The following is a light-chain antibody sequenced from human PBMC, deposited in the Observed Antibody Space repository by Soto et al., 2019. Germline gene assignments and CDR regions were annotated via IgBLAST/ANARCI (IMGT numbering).Light chain of an antibody. CDR3: VTWDDSVTGWV. CDR2: SNV. CDR1: TPNIGSNA. J-gene: IGLJ3*02. V-gene: IGLV1-47*02. Sequence: QSVLTQPPSASGTPGQSVTISCSGSTPNIGSNAVYWYQQVPGTAPKHLIESNVKRPSGVPDRFSGSKSGTSASLAIGGLRSEDEADYYCVTWDDSVTGWVFGGGTKVTVL.